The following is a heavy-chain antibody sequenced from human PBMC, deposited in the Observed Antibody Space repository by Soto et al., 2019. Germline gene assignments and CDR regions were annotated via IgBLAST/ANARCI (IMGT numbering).Heavy chain of an antibody. CDR2: IFYSGST. D-gene: IGHD4-17*01. J-gene: IGHJ4*02. CDR1: GGSISSGGYY. V-gene: IGHV4-31*03. CDR3: ARVPRYGDYDY. Sequence: PSETLSLTCTVSGGSISSGGYYWSWIRQHPGKGLEWIGYIFYSGSTYYNPSLKSRVTISLDTSKNQFSLKLSSVTAADPAVYYCARVPRYGDYDYWGQGTLVTVSS.